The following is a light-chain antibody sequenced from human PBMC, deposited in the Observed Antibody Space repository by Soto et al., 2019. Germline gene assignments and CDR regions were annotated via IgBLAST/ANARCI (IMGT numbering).Light chain of an antibody. CDR3: QKYNSAPWT. J-gene: IGKJ1*01. Sequence: DIPMTQSPSSLSASVGDRVTITCRASQGITNYLAWYQQKPGKVPKLLIEAASTLQSGVPSRFSGSGSGTDFPLTISRLQPEDVATYYCQKYNSAPWTFGQGTKVEIK. V-gene: IGKV1-27*01. CDR2: AAS. CDR1: QGITNY.